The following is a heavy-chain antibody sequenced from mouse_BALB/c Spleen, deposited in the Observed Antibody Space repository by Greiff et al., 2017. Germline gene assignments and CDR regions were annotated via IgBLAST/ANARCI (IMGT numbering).Heavy chain of an antibody. D-gene: IGHD1-1*01. Sequence: EVQLVESGGGLVQPGGSRKLSCAASGFTFSDYGMAWVRQAPGKGPEWVAFISNLAYSIYYADTVTGRFTISRENAKNTLYLEMSSLRSEDTAMYYCARAYYYGSSYGWFAYWGQGTLVTVSA. CDR1: GFTFSDYG. CDR3: ARAYYYGSSYGWFAY. CDR2: ISNLAYSI. J-gene: IGHJ3*01. V-gene: IGHV5-15*02.